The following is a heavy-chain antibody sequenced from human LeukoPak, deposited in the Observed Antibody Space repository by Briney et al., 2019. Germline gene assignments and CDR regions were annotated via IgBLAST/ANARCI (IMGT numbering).Heavy chain of an antibody. CDR2: IYTSGST. D-gene: IGHD5-12*01. J-gene: IGHJ4*02. V-gene: IGHV4-61*02. CDR3: ARGADIVATSLDY. Sequence: SQTLSLTCTVSGGSISSGSYDWSWIRQPAGKGLEWIGRIYTSGSTNYNPSLKSRVTISVDTSKNQFSLKLSSVTAADTAVYYCARGADIVATSLDYWGQGTLVTVSS. CDR1: GGSISSGSYD.